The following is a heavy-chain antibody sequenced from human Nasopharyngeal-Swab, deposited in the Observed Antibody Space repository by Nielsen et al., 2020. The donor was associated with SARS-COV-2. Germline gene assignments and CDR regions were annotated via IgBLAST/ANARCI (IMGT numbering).Heavy chain of an antibody. J-gene: IGHJ4*02. CDR1: GFTVDDYG. Sequence: GGSLRLSCAASGFTVDDYGMSWVRQAPGKGLEWVSGINWIGGSTGYADSVKGRFTISRDNAKNSLYLQMNSLRAEDTALYYCARDDILTGYLWNYFDYWGQGTLVTVSS. D-gene: IGHD3-9*01. V-gene: IGHV3-20*04. CDR2: INWIGGST. CDR3: ARDDILTGYLWNYFDY.